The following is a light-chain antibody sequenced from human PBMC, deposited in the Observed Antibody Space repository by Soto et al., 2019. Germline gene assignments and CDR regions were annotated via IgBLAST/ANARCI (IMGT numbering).Light chain of an antibody. CDR1: QSVSSSY. J-gene: IGKJ1*01. V-gene: IGKV3-20*01. CDR3: QQYGSSPMT. CDR2: GAS. Sequence: EIVSTQSPGTLSLSPGERAPLSGRASQSVSSSYLAWYQQNPGQAPRLLIYGASSRATGIPDRFSGSGSGTDFTLTISRLEPEDFAVYYCQQYGSSPMTFGQGTKVDIK.